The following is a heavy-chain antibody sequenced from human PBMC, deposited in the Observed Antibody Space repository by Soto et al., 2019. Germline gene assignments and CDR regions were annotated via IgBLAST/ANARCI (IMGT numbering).Heavy chain of an antibody. CDR1: GGSIINDNYS. Sequence: PSETLSLTCTVSGGSIINDNYSWSWVRQPPGKGLEWIGYIYHSGTTYYNPSLNSRVTISVDGSSNQFSLKLTSVMAADTAVYYCARVVPATRYLESWGPGILVTVSS. CDR2: IYHSGTT. CDR3: ARVVPATRYLES. J-gene: IGHJ4*02. V-gene: IGHV4-30-2*01. D-gene: IGHD2-15*01.